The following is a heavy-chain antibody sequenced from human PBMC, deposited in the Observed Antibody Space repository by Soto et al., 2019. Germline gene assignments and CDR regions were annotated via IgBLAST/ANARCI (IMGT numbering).Heavy chain of an antibody. CDR3: ARGRVKALFGVVTPVGMDV. J-gene: IGHJ6*02. CDR2: MNPNSGNT. V-gene: IGHV1-8*01. D-gene: IGHD3-3*01. CDR1: GYTFTSYD. Sequence: QVQLVQSGAEVKKPGASVKVSCKASGYTFTSYDINWVRQATGQGLEWMGWMNPNSGNTGYAQKFQGRVTMTRNTSISTAYMELSRLRSEDTAVYYCARGRVKALFGVVTPVGMDVWGQGTTVTVSS.